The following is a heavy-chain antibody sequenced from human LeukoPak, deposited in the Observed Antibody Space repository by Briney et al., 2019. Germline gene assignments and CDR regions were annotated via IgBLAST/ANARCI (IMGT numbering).Heavy chain of an antibody. V-gene: IGHV4-59*08. CDR1: GGSISSYY. CDR2: IYYSGST. Sequence: SETLSLTCTVSGGSISSYYWSWIRQPPGKGLEWIGYIYYSGSTYYNPSLKSRVTISVDTSKNQFSLKLSSVTAADTAVYYCARGPDIVVVPAAFMDYWGQGTLVTVSS. D-gene: IGHD2-2*01. J-gene: IGHJ4*02. CDR3: ARGPDIVVVPAAFMDY.